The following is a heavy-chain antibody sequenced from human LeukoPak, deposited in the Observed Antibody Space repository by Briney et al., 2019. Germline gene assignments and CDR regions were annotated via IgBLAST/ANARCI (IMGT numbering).Heavy chain of an antibody. CDR3: ARTEYYMDV. J-gene: IGHJ6*03. CDR2: ISHSGTT. CDR1: GGSISSSNW. V-gene: IGHV4-4*02. Sequence: MPSETLSLTCAVSGGSISSSNWWSWVRQPPGKGLEWIGEISHSGTTNYNPSLKSRVTMSVDKSKNQFSLKLISVTAADTAVYYCARTEYYMDVWGKGTTVTVSS.